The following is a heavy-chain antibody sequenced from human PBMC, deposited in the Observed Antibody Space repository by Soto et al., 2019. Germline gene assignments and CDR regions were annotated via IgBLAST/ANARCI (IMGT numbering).Heavy chain of an antibody. Sequence: GGSLRLSCAASGFTFSSYSMNWVRQAPGKGLEWVSSISSSSYIYYADSVKGRFTISRDNAKNSLYLQMNSLRAEDTAVYYCARQGITMVRGVIITYYYYYYMDVWGKGTTVTVSS. J-gene: IGHJ6*03. CDR2: ISSSSYI. CDR3: ARQGITMVRGVIITYYYYYYMDV. D-gene: IGHD3-10*01. CDR1: GFTFSSYS. V-gene: IGHV3-21*01.